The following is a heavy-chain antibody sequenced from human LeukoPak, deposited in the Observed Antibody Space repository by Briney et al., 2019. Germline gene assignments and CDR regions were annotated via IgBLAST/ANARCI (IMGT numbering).Heavy chain of an antibody. V-gene: IGHV1-69*06. CDR3: ARVVAAAGYMDV. J-gene: IGHJ6*03. Sequence: ASVKVSCRASGYTFTSYYMHWVRQAPGQGLEWMGGIIPIFGTANYAQKFQGRVTITADKSTSTAYMELSSLRSEDTAVYYCARVVAAAGYMDVWGKGTTVTVSS. CDR2: IIPIFGTA. CDR1: GYTFTSYY. D-gene: IGHD6-13*01.